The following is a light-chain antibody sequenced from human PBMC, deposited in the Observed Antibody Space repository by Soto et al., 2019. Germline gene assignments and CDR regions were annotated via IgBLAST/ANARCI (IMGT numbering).Light chain of an antibody. CDR3: QQDNSYPRT. CDR1: QSISNK. CDR2: RAS. J-gene: IGKJ4*01. V-gene: IGKV1-5*03. Sequence: DILMTQSPSTLSASAGERVTISCRASQSISNKLAWYQQKPGKAPRLLIYRASSLEGGVPARFSGSGSGTEFTLTIYSLQPDDFAAYYCQQDNSYPRTFGGGTKVDIK.